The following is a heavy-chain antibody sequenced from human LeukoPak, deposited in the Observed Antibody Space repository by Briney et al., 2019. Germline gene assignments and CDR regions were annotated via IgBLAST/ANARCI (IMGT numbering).Heavy chain of an antibody. D-gene: IGHD2-2*01. V-gene: IGHV3-21*01. CDR1: GFTFRSYW. Sequence: PGGSLRLSCAASGFTFRSYWMNWVRQAPGKGLEWVSSISNSGSYIYYADSVKGRFTISRDNAKNSLYLQMNSLRAEDTAVYYCANHLACGSTSCPPFDYWGQGTLVTVSS. CDR2: ISNSGSYI. J-gene: IGHJ4*02. CDR3: ANHLACGSTSCPPFDY.